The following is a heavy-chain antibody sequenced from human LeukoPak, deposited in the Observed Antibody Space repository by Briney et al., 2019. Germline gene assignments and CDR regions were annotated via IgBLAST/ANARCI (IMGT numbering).Heavy chain of an antibody. CDR1: VYTFSSYD. Sequence: ASVKVSCKACVYTFSSYDINWVRQATGQGLEWMGWMNPNSGNTGYAQKFQGRLNMTRNTSIDTAYMELSSLRSDDTAVYYCARRVGSGWPVQHWGQGTLVTVSS. J-gene: IGHJ1*01. V-gene: IGHV1-8*01. CDR2: MNPNSGNT. D-gene: IGHD6-19*01. CDR3: ARRVGSGWPVQH.